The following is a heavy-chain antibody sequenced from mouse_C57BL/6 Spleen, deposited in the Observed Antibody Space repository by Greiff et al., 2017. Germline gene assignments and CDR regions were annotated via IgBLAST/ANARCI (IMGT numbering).Heavy chain of an antibody. CDR3: TRSGTGNFDY. J-gene: IGHJ2*01. Sequence: VHLVESGAELVRPGASVTLSCKASGYTFTDYEMHWVKQTPVHGLEWIGAIDPETGGTAYNQKFKGKAILTADKSSSTAYMELRSLTSEDSAVYYCTRSGTGNFDYWGQGTTLTVSS. D-gene: IGHD4-1*01. V-gene: IGHV1-15*01. CDR1: GYTFTDYE. CDR2: IDPETGGT.